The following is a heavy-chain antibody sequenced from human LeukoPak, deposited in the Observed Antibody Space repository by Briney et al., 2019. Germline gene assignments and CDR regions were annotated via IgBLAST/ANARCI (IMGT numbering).Heavy chain of an antibody. CDR2: IKQDGSEK. Sequence: GGSLRLSCAASGFTFSSYWMSWVRQAPGKGLEWVANIKQDGSEKYYVDSVKGRFTISRDNAKNSLYLQMNSLRAEDTAVYYCASGSSGYYYESCYGYWGQGTLVTVSS. CDR1: GFTFSSYW. J-gene: IGHJ4*02. CDR3: ASGSSGYYYESCYGY. D-gene: IGHD3-22*01. V-gene: IGHV3-7*03.